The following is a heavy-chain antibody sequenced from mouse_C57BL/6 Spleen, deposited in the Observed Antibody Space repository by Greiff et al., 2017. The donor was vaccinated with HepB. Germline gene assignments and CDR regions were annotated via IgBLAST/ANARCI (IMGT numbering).Heavy chain of an antibody. CDR2: IYPGDGDT. J-gene: IGHJ4*01. CDR3: ARGIYYDYDYAMDY. V-gene: IGHV1-80*01. D-gene: IGHD2-4*01. CDR1: GYAFSSYW. Sequence: QVQLKESGAELVKPGASVKISCKASGYAFSSYWMNWVKQRPGKGLEWIGQIYPGDGDTNYNGKFKGKATLTADKSSSTAYMQLSSLTSEDSAVYFCARGIYYDYDYAMDYWGQGTSVTVSS.